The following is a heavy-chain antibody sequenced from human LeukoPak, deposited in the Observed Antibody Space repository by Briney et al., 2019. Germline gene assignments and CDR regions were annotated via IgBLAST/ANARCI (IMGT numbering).Heavy chain of an antibody. D-gene: IGHD6-13*01. Sequence: GEPLKISCKLSGYSLTSYWIGWARQMPGKGLEWMGIINPGRSETQYSPSFQGQVTISVDRSITTAYLQWSSLEVSDTATYYCATTGYSSHWEYYWGQGSLVTVSS. CDR2: INPGRSET. CDR1: GYSLTSYW. CDR3: ATTGYSSHWEYY. V-gene: IGHV5-51*01. J-gene: IGHJ4*02.